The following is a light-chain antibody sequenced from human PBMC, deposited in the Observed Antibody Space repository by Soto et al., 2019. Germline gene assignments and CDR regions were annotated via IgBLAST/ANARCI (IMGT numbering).Light chain of an antibody. V-gene: IGKV1-17*01. J-gene: IGKJ1*01. CDR3: LQHNRYPRT. CDR1: QDIRHD. CDR2: GAS. Sequence: DIQMTQSPSSLSASVGDRVTITCRASQDIRHDLGWYQHKPGKAPKRLIYGASKLQSGVPSRFSGSGYETEFPLTITSLQPEDFATYYCLQHNRYPRTFGQGTKVDIK.